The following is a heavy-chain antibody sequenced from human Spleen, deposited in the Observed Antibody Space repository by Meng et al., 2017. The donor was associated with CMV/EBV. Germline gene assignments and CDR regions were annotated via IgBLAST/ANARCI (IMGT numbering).Heavy chain of an antibody. CDR2: IYYSGST. Sequence: GSLRLSCTVSGVSISSSTYYWGWVRQPPGKGLEWIGSIYYSGSTYYNPSLKSRVTISVDTSKNQFSLKLSSVTAADTAVYYCAREPPSNLRFLEWDPFDIWGQGTMVTVSS. CDR3: AREPPSNLRFLEWDPFDI. CDR1: GVSISSSTYY. J-gene: IGHJ3*02. D-gene: IGHD3-3*01. V-gene: IGHV4-39*07.